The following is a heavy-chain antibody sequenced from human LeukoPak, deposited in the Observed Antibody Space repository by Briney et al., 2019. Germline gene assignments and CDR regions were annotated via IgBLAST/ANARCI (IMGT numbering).Heavy chain of an antibody. CDR1: GFTFSSYS. CDR2: ISSSSSYI. V-gene: IGHV3-21*01. J-gene: IGHJ4*02. CDR3: ARVWLLENLLDY. Sequence: PGGSLRLSSAASGFTFSSYSMNWVRQAPGKGLEWVSSISSSSSYIYYADSVKGRFTISRDNAKNSLYLQMNSLRAEDTAAYYCARVWLLENLLDYWGQGTLVTVSS. D-gene: IGHD3-22*01.